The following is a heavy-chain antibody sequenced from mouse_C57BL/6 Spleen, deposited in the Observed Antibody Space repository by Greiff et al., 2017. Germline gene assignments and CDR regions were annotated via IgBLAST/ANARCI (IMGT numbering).Heavy chain of an antibody. CDR1: GYTFTSYW. V-gene: IGHV1-64*01. D-gene: IGHD1-1*01. CDR3: ARGGLRGGNWFAY. J-gene: IGHJ3*01. CDR2: IHPTSGST. Sequence: QVKLQQPGAELVKPGASVKLSCKASGYTFTSYWMHWVKQRPGQGLEWIGMIHPTSGSTNYNEKFKSKATLTVDKSSSTAYMQLSSLTSEDSAVYYCARGGLRGGNWFAYWGQGTLVTVSA.